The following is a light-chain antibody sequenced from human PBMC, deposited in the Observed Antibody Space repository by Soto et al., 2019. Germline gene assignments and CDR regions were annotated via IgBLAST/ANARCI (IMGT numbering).Light chain of an antibody. CDR1: QNVYNN. CDR3: TQCKNWPLT. J-gene: IGKJ4*01. V-gene: IGKV3-15*01. CDR2: DAS. Sequence: EIVMTQSPATLSASPGEGATLSCKAGQNVYNNLAWYQQRPGQPPRLLIYDASTRATGISARFSGSGYGTEFTLTISSLQFEDFAVYFFTQCKNWPLTFGGGTKVEIK.